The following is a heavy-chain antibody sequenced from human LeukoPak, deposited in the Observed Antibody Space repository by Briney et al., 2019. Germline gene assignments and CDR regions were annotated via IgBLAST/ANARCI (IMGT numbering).Heavy chain of an antibody. CDR1: GASVTSYY. CDR2: ILYSGTT. Sequence: SETLSLTCTVSGASVTSYYWNWIRQPPGKGLEWIGYILYSGTTNYNPSINSRVTMSLDTSKNQFSLELSSVTAADTAVYYCARRIIARGLGQENWFDPWGQGILVTVSS. J-gene: IGHJ5*02. CDR3: ARRIIARGLGQENWFDP. V-gene: IGHV4-59*02. D-gene: IGHD3-16*01.